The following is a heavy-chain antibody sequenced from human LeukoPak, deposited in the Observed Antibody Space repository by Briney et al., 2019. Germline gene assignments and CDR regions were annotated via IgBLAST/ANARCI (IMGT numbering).Heavy chain of an antibody. J-gene: IGHJ5*02. CDR3: ARDIPRSA. D-gene: IGHD2-2*02. V-gene: IGHV3-53*01. Sequence: GGSLRLSCAASGFTFSSYAMSWVRQAPGKGLEWVSVIYSGGSTYYADSVKGRFTISRDNSKNTLYLQMNSLRAEDTAVYYCARDIPRSAWGQGTLVTVSS. CDR2: IYSGGST. CDR1: GFTFSSYA.